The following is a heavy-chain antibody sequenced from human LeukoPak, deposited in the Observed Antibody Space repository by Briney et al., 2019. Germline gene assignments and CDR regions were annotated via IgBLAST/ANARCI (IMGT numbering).Heavy chain of an antibody. J-gene: IGHJ4*02. D-gene: IGHD2-21*02. Sequence: GGSLRLSCAASGFTFSTYWMNWYRQAPGKGLEWVGNINQDASEINYVDSVRGRFTISRDNAKNSLHLQMNSLRAEDTAVYYCATDRDNSDWQKRFDSWGQGTLATVSS. CDR1: GFTFSTYW. V-gene: IGHV3-7*01. CDR2: INQDASEI. CDR3: ATDRDNSDWQKRFDS.